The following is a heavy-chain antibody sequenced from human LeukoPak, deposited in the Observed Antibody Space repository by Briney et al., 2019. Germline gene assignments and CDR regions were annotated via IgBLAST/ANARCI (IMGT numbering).Heavy chain of an antibody. CDR2: ISSSSSYI. D-gene: IGHD3-10*01. Sequence: GGSLRLSCAASGFTFSSYSMNWVRQAPGKGLEWVSSISSSSSYIYYADSVKGRFTISRDNAKNSLYLQMNSLRAEDTAVYYCARTLRVSSGSYYNGINWFDPWGQGTLVTVSS. V-gene: IGHV3-21*01. CDR3: ARTLRVSSGSYYNGINWFDP. CDR1: GFTFSSYS. J-gene: IGHJ5*02.